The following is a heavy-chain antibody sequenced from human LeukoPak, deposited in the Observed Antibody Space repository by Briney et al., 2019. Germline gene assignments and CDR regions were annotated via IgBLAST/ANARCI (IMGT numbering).Heavy chain of an antibody. V-gene: IGHV4-4*07. Sequence: PSETLSLTCTVSGGSISSYYWSWLRQPAGKGLEWIGHIYNSGSTNYNPSLKGRVTMSVATSKNQISLHLSSVTAADTAVYYCARSAFLVTAPGLYYFDYWGQGTLVAVSS. CDR2: IYNSGST. D-gene: IGHD6-13*01. CDR1: GGSISSYY. J-gene: IGHJ4*02. CDR3: ARSAFLVTAPGLYYFDY.